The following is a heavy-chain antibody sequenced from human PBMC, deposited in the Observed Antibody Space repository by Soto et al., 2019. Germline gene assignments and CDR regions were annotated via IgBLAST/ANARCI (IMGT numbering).Heavy chain of an antibody. J-gene: IGHJ6*02. CDR2: ISSSSNTI. Sequence: LRLSCAASGFSFTSYSLNWVRQAPGKGLEWLSSISSSSNTIYYADSVRGRFTVSRDNAKNSLYLQMNSLRAEDTAVYYCARGQFLEWRPYYGMDVWGQGTTVTVSS. CDR1: GFSFTSYS. D-gene: IGHD3-3*01. V-gene: IGHV3-48*01. CDR3: ARGQFLEWRPYYGMDV.